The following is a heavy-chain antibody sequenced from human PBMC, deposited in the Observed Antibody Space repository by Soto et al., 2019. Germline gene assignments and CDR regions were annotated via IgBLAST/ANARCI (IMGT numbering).Heavy chain of an antibody. CDR1: GGSISSSNW. CDR3: ARDRDCSGGSCDAFDI. J-gene: IGHJ3*02. Sequence: SETLSLTCAVYGGSISSSNWWSWVRQPPGKGLEWIGEIYHSGSTNYNPSLKSRVTISVDKSKNQFSLKLSSVTAADTAVYYCARDRDCSGGSCDAFDIWGQGTMVTVSS. V-gene: IGHV4-4*02. D-gene: IGHD2-15*01. CDR2: IYHSGST.